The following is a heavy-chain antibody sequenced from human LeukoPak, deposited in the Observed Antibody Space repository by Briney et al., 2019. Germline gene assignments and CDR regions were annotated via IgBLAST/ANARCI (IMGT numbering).Heavy chain of an antibody. CDR2: ISSSSIYI. V-gene: IGHV3-21*01. Sequence: GGSLRLSCTASGFTLSSYEMSWIRQAPGKGLEWVSSISSSSIYIYYEDSVKGRFTISRDNAKRSVFLQMNSLRAEDTAVYYCTKERRRDDILTGSFSDWGQGILVTVPS. D-gene: IGHD3-9*01. CDR1: GFTLSSYE. J-gene: IGHJ4*02. CDR3: TKERRRDDILTGSFSD.